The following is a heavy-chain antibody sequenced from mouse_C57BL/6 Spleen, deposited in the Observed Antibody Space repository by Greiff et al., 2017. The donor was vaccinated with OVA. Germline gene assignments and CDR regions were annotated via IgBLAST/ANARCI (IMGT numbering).Heavy chain of an antibody. Sequence: QVQLQQSGPELVKPGASVKISCKASGYAFSSSWMNWVKQRPGKGLEWIGRIYPGDGDTNYNGKFKGKATLTADKSSSTAYMQLSSLTSEDSAVYFCARGEYDRGFDYWGQGTTLTVSS. CDR1: GYAFSSSW. CDR2: IYPGDGDT. J-gene: IGHJ2*01. CDR3: ARGEYDRGFDY. D-gene: IGHD2-12*01. V-gene: IGHV1-82*01.